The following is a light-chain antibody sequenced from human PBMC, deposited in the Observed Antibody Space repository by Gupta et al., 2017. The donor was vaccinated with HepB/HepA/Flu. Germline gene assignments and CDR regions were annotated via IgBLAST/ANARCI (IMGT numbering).Light chain of an antibody. CDR3: HSRDSSGNHLV. CDR2: GKN. V-gene: IGLV3-19*01. J-gene: IGLJ2*01. CDR1: RLRSYY. Sequence: SSELTQDPAVSVALVQTVRITCQGDRLRSYYASWYQQKPGPAPVLVIYGKNNRPSGIPDRFSGSSSGNTASLTITGAQAEDEADYYCHSRDSSGNHLVFGGGTKLTVL.